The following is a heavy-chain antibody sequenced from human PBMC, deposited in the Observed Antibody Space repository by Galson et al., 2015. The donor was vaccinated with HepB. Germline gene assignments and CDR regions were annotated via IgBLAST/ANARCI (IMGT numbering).Heavy chain of an antibody. CDR1: GFTFXSYS. CDR2: ISYDGSNK. CDR3: ARDFGSDFYFLPXDY. Sequence: SLRLSCAASGFTFXSYSMHWVRQAPGRGLEWVAVISYDGSNKYYADSVKGRFTISRDNSKNALYVQMNSLRTEDTAVYYCARDFGSDFYFLPXDYWGQGTLVTVSS. D-gene: IGHD3-22*01. V-gene: IGHV3-30-3*01. J-gene: IGHJ4*02.